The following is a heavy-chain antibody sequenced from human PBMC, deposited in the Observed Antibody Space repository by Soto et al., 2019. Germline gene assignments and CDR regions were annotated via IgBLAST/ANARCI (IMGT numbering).Heavy chain of an antibody. CDR1: GGSISSGDYY. V-gene: IGHV4-30-4*01. J-gene: IGHJ6*02. CDR3: ARDQQDIVTYGMDV. D-gene: IGHD5-12*01. CDR2: IYYSGST. Sequence: TLSLTCTVSGGSISSGDYYWSWIRQPPGKGLEWIGYIYYSGSTYYNPSLKSRVTISVDTSKNQFSLKLSSVTAADTAVYYCARDQQDIVTYGMDVWGQGTTVTVSS.